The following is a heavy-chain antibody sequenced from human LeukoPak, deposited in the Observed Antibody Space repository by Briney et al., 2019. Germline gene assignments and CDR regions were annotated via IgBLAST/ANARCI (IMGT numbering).Heavy chain of an antibody. Sequence: SETLSLTCAVYGGSFSGYYWSWIRQPPGKGLEWIGEINHSGSTNYNPSLKSRVTISVDTSKNQFSLKLSSVTAADTAVYHCARERTTWVVDYWGQGTLVTVSS. CDR1: GGSFSGYY. V-gene: IGHV4-34*01. CDR3: ARERTTWVVDY. J-gene: IGHJ4*02. CDR2: INHSGST. D-gene: IGHD1-14*01.